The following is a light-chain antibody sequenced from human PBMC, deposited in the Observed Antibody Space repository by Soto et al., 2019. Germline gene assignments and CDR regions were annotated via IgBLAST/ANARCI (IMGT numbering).Light chain of an antibody. J-gene: IGLJ1*01. V-gene: IGLV2-14*03. CDR1: SSDIGSYNH. CDR2: AVS. Sequence: QSVLTQPASVSGSPGQSITIPCSGTSSDIGSYNHVAWYQQFPGKSPKLMIYAVSDRPSGVSDRFSGSKSGITASLTISGLQTEDEADYYCISYTDRQSYLFGTWTKGTVL. CDR3: ISYTDRQSYL.